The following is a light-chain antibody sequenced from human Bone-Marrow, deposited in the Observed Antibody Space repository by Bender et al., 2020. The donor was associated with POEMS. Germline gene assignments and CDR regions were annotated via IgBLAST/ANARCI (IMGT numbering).Light chain of an antibody. CDR3: QSVDTSATYRI. Sequence: SYALPQPPSVSVSPGQTARITCSGDELANQYGYWYQQKAGQAPVVVIYKDTERPSGIPERFSGSISGTMATLTISGVQAEDEADYYCQSVDTSATYRIFGGGTKLTVL. CDR1: ELANQY. J-gene: IGLJ2*01. CDR2: KDT. V-gene: IGLV3-25*03.